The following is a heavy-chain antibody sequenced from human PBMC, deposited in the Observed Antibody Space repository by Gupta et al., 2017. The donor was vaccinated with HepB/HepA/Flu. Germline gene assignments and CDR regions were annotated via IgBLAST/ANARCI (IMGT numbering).Heavy chain of an antibody. V-gene: IGHV2-26*01. CDR1: GFSLSKTRLG. CDR2: IFSNDEK. D-gene: IGHD2-2*01. CDR3: ARVVAEDGMVVPAAMKDYYYMDV. Sequence: QVTLKESGPVVVKPTETLTLTCSVSGFSLSKTRLGVSWIRQPPGKALEWLAHIFSNDEKSYRTSLRNRLTISKDTSKSQVVLTMTNLDPVDTATYYCARVVAEDGMVVPAAMKDYYYMDVWGKGTTVTVSS. J-gene: IGHJ6*03.